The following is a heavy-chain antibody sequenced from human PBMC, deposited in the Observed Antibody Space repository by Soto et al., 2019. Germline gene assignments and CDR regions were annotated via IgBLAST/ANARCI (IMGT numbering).Heavy chain of an antibody. CDR2: ISGTGGST. J-gene: IGHJ4*02. Sequence: EVQLLESGGGLVPPGGSLRLSCAASGFTFSSYVMTWVRQAPGKGLEWVSAISGTGGSTYYADSVKGRFTISRDNSKNALYLQMNSLRAEDTAVYYCARGRVAGGTDYWGQGTLVTVSS. D-gene: IGHD1-1*01. CDR3: ARGRVAGGTDY. V-gene: IGHV3-23*01. CDR1: GFTFSSYV.